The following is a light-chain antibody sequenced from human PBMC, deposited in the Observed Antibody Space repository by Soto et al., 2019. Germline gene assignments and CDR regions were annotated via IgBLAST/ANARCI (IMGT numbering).Light chain of an antibody. Sequence: DILMTQSPSTLSASEGDRVTITCRSSQSIGNWLAWYQQKTGKAPKLLIYKESILQSGVPARFSGSGSGTEFTLTISSLQPDDFATYYCQQYDSYPYTFGHGNKLEIK. V-gene: IGKV1-5*03. J-gene: IGKJ2*01. CDR1: QSIGNW. CDR2: KES. CDR3: QQYDSYPYT.